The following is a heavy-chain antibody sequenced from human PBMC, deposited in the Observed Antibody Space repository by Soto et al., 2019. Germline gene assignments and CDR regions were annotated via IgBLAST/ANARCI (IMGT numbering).Heavy chain of an antibody. CDR3: ARRYGYSFDY. V-gene: IGHV1-46*01. Sequence: TSVKVSCKASGYTFTSYYMHWVRQAPGQGLEWMGIINPSGGSTSYAQKFQGRVTISVDTSKNQFSLKLSSVTAADTAVYYCARRYGYSFDYWGQGTLVTVSS. D-gene: IGHD5-18*01. J-gene: IGHJ4*02. CDR2: INPSGGST. CDR1: GYTFTSYY.